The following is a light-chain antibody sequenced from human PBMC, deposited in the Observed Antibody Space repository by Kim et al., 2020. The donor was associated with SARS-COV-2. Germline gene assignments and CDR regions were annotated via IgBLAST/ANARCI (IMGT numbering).Light chain of an antibody. CDR1: QSVSSNN. Sequence: EIVLTQSPGTLSLSPGERATLSCRASQSVSSNNLAWYQQKPGQAPRLLIYGASSRATGIPDRFSGSGSGTDFTLTINRLEPEDFAVYYCQQYGSSRTFGQGTKVDIK. CDR3: QQYGSSRT. V-gene: IGKV3-20*01. J-gene: IGKJ1*01. CDR2: GAS.